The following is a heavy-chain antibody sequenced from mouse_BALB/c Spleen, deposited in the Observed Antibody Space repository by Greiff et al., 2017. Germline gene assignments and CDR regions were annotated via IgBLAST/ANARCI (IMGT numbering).Heavy chain of an antibody. D-gene: IGHD2-4*01. Sequence: EVKLVESGGGLVQPGGSRKLSCAASGFTFSSFGMHWVRQAPEKGLEWVAYISSGSSTIYYADTVKGRFTISRDNPKNTLFLQMTSLRSEDTAMYYCATTMITTYYAMDYWGQGTSVAVSS. V-gene: IGHV5-17*02. CDR2: ISSGSSTI. J-gene: IGHJ4*01. CDR1: GFTFSSFG. CDR3: ATTMITTYYAMDY.